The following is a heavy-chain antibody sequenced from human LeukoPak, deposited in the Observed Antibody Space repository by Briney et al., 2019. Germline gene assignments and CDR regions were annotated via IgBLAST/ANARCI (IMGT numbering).Heavy chain of an antibody. CDR1: GGFFSGYY. CDR2: FNHSGST. CDR3: ARRYYYYYGMDV. Sequence: SEPLSLTCAVCGGFFSGYYWSGLRQPPGKGLEWIGEFNHSGSTNYNPSLKSRVTISVDTSKNQFSLKLSSVTAADTAVYYCARRYYYYYGMDVWGKGTTVTVSS. J-gene: IGHJ6*04. V-gene: IGHV4-34*01.